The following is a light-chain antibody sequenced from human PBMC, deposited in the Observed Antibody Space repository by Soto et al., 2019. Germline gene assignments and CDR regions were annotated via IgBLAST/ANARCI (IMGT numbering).Light chain of an antibody. CDR2: NTN. CDR1: SGSVSSDYY. V-gene: IGLV8-61*01. Sequence: QTVVTQEPPFSVSPGGTVTLTCGLSSGSVSSDYYPSWYQQTPGQAPRTLIYNTNTRSSGVPDRFSGSILGNKAALTITGAQADDDSDYYCMLYMGSAFWVFGGGTKVTVL. J-gene: IGLJ3*02. CDR3: MLYMGSAFWV.